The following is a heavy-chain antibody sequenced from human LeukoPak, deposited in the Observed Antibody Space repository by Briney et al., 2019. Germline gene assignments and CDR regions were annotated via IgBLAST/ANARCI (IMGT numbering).Heavy chain of an antibody. CDR2: ILASGSTT. Sequence: GGSLRLSCAASGFTFGTYAMNWVRQAPGKGLEWVSGILASGSTTYYADSVKGRFIISRDNSKNTLYLRMNSLRAEDTAIYCAKDRVPDGRWNFDFWGQGTLVTVSS. J-gene: IGHJ4*02. V-gene: IGHV3-23*01. CDR3: AKDRVPDGRWNFDF. D-gene: IGHD1-1*01. CDR1: GFTFGTYA.